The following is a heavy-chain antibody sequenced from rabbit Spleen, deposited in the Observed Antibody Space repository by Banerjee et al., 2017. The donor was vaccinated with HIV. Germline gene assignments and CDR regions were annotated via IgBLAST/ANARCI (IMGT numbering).Heavy chain of an antibody. D-gene: IGHD1-1*01. J-gene: IGHJ6*01. V-gene: IGHV1S40*01. CDR3: ARDTSSSFSSYGMDL. Sequence: VESGGDLVKPGASLTLTCTASGVSFSSSSYMCWVRQAPGKGLEWIACIDIGSSGFTYFATWAKGRFTCSKTSSTTVTLQMTRLTAADTATYFCARDTSSSFSSYGMDLWGPGTLVTVS. CDR2: IDIGSSGFT. CDR1: GVSFSSSSY.